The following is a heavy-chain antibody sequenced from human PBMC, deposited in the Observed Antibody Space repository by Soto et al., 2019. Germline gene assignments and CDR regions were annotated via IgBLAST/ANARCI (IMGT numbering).Heavy chain of an antibody. J-gene: IGHJ6*02. D-gene: IGHD6-19*01. V-gene: IGHV1-69*02. CDR2: IIPILGIA. Sequence: QVQLVQSGAEVKKPGSSVKVSCKASGGTFSSYTISWVRQAPGQGLEWMGRIIPILGIANYAQKFQGRDTITADKSTSTVYMELSSVRAEGTAVYYCAIAVAGTHGMDVLGQGTTVTVSS. CDR3: AIAVAGTHGMDV. CDR1: GGTFSSYT.